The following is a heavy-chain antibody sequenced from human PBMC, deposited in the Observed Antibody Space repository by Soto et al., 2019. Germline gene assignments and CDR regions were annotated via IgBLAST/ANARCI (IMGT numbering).Heavy chain of an antibody. CDR2: IKSKTDGGTT. D-gene: IGHD2-21*02. V-gene: IGHV3-15*07. CDR3: TTDRQVVTAIVDAFDI. Sequence: EVQLVESGGGLVKPGGSLRLSCAASGFTFSNAWMNWVRQAPGKGLEWVGRIKSKTDGGTTDYAAPVKGRFTISRDDSKNTLYLQMNSLKTEDTAVYYCTTDRQVVTAIVDAFDIWGQGTMVTVSS. J-gene: IGHJ3*02. CDR1: GFTFSNAW.